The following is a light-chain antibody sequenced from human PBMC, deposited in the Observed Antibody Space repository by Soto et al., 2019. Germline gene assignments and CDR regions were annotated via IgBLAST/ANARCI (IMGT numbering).Light chain of an antibody. J-gene: IGKJ1*01. Sequence: EIVLTQSPGTLSLSPGERATLSCRASQSVSSSDLAWYQQKPGQAPRLLIYGASSRATGIPDSFSGSGSGTDVTLTISRLEPEDFAVYYWQQYGSSPWTFGQGTKVEIK. CDR1: QSVSSSD. V-gene: IGKV3-20*01. CDR3: QQYGSSPWT. CDR2: GAS.